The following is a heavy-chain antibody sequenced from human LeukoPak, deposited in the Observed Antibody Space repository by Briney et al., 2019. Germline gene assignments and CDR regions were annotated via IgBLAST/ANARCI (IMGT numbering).Heavy chain of an antibody. CDR1: GFTFNNYA. CDR2: ISGGGATT. J-gene: IGHJ4*02. CDR3: ARDQKTTYGSGSAEEGDY. D-gene: IGHD3-10*01. V-gene: IGHV3-23*01. Sequence: GGSLRLSCVGSGFTFNNYAMSWVRQAPGKGLEWVPGISGGGATTYYADSMKGRFIISRDNSKNSLYLQMNSLRVEDTAIYYCARDQKTTYGSGSAEEGDYWGQGTLVTVSS.